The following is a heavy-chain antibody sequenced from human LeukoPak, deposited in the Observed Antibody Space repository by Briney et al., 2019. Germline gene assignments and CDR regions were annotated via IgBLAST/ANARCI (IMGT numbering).Heavy chain of an antibody. V-gene: IGHV3-23*01. CDR3: VIAAAAHDAFDI. D-gene: IGHD6-13*01. CDR2: ITGSGGTT. J-gene: IGHJ3*02. Sequence: GGSLRLSCAASGFTFSSYAMTWVRQAPGKGLEWVSAITGSGGTTYYADSVKGRFTTSRDNSKNTLYLQMNSLRAEDTAVYYCVIAAAAHDAFDIWGQGTMVTVSS. CDR1: GFTFSSYA.